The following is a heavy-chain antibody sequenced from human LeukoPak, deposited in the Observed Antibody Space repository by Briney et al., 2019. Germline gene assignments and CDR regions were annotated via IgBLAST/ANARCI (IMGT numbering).Heavy chain of an antibody. J-gene: IGHJ4*02. CDR2: ISGSGGST. CDR3: AKQEVGRSGYYNY. D-gene: IGHD3-22*01. CDR1: GFTFSSYA. V-gene: IGHV3-23*01. Sequence: GGSLRLSCAASGFTFSSYAMRWVRQAPGKGLEWVSAISGSGGSTYYADSVKGRFTISRDNSKNTLYLQMNSLRAEDTAVYYCAKQEVGRSGYYNYWGQGTLVTVSS.